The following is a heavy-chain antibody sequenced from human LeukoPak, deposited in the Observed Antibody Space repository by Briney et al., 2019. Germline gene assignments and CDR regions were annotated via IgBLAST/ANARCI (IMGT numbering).Heavy chain of an antibody. CDR3: ARLETSSGSLSYFDY. CDR2: IYHSGST. J-gene: IGHJ4*02. D-gene: IGHD6-19*01. V-gene: IGHV4-4*02. Sequence: PSETLSLTCAVSGGSISSSNWWSWVRQPPGKGLEWIGEIYHSGSTNYNPSLKSRVTISVDTSKNQFSLKLSSVTAADTAVYYCARLETSSGSLSYFDYWGQGTLVTVSS. CDR1: GGSISSSNW.